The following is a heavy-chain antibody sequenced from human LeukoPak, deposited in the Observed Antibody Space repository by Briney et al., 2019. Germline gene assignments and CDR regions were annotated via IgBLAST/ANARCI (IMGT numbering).Heavy chain of an antibody. CDR1: GGGICGYF. CDR2: IYYTGST. V-gene: IGHV4-59*08. Sequence: PSETLSLTPAVSGGGICGYFWSWSPERPGEGVERIGYIYYTGSTIYNPSLRSRVSMSVDVSKNQFSLNLSSVTAAHTAVYYCARHDPVGHFLRGMDVWGQGTTVTVSS. J-gene: IGHJ6*02. CDR3: ARHDPVGHFLRGMDV. D-gene: IGHD2/OR15-2a*01.